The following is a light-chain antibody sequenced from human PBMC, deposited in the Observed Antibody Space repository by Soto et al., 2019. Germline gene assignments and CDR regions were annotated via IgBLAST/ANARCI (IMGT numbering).Light chain of an antibody. CDR2: GAS. CDR1: QSVSSY. V-gene: IGKV3-15*01. Sequence: DIVMTQSSDSLAVSLGERATINCRASQSVSSYLAWYQQKPGQAPRLLIYGASTRATGIPARFSGSGSGTEFTLTISSLQSEDFAVYYCQQYNNWPPITFGQGTRLET. J-gene: IGKJ5*01. CDR3: QQYNNWPPIT.